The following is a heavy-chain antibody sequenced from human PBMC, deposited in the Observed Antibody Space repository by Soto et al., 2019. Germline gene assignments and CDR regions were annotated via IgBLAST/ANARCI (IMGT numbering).Heavy chain of an antibody. V-gene: IGHV3-23*01. D-gene: IGHD6-19*01. Sequence: PGGSLRLSSAASGFTFSSYAMSWVRQAPGKGLEWVSAVSGSGGSTYYADSVTGRFTSSRDNSKNTLYLQMNSLRAEDTAVYYCAKDAETAVAPINLFRYYYAMDVWGPGTTVTVSS. CDR1: GFTFSSYA. J-gene: IGHJ6*02. CDR2: VSGSGGST. CDR3: AKDAETAVAPINLFRYYYAMDV.